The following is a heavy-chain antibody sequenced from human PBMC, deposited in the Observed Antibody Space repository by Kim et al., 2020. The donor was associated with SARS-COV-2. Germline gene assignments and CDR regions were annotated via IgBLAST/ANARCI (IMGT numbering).Heavy chain of an antibody. V-gene: IGHV3-48*03. Sequence: GGSLRLSCAASGFTFSSYEMNWVRQAPGKGLEWVSYISSSGSTIYYADSVKGRFTISRDNAKNSLYLQMNSLRAEDTAVYYCAREPPTYYYDSSGYSPEYFQHWGQGTLVTVSS. CDR1: GFTFSSYE. J-gene: IGHJ1*01. CDR2: ISSSGSTI. D-gene: IGHD3-22*01. CDR3: AREPPTYYYDSSGYSPEYFQH.